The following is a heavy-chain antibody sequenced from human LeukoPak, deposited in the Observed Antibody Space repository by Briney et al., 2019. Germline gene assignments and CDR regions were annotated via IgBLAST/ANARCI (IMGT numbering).Heavy chain of an antibody. Sequence: SETLTLTCAVYGGSFSGYYWSWIRQPPGKGLEWIGEINHSGSTNYNPSLKSRVTISVDTSKNQFSLKLSSVTAADTAVYYCAREGVVGAYGHFDYWGQGTLVTVSS. CDR2: INHSGST. D-gene: IGHD2-15*01. J-gene: IGHJ4*02. CDR1: GGSFSGYY. V-gene: IGHV4-34*01. CDR3: AREGVVGAYGHFDY.